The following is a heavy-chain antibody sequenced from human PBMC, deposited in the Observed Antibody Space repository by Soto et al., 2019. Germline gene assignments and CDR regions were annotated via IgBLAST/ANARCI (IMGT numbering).Heavy chain of an antibody. J-gene: IGHJ4*02. CDR3: ARESEDLTSNFDY. Sequence: GGSLRLSCAASGFTFTRYSMNWVRQAPGKGLEWVSSISSTTNYIYYGDSMKGRFTISRDNAKNSLYLEMNSLRAEDTAVYYCARESEDLTSNFDYWDQGTLVTVSS. CDR1: GFTFTRYS. V-gene: IGHV3-21*06. CDR2: ISSTTNYI.